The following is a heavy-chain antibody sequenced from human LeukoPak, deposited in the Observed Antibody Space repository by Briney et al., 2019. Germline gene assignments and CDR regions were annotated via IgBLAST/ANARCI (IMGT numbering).Heavy chain of an antibody. CDR3: VTWDYYYGMVV. J-gene: IGHJ6*02. CDR2: ISSSSITK. V-gene: IGHV3-48*01. D-gene: IGHD1-26*01. Sequence: AGGSLRLSCAASGFTFSSSNTNWVRQPPGKGLEWVSYISSSSITKNYADSVKGRFTISRDNAKNSLYLQMNSLRAEDTAVYYCVTWDYYYGMVVWGQGTTVTVSS. CDR1: GFTFSSSN.